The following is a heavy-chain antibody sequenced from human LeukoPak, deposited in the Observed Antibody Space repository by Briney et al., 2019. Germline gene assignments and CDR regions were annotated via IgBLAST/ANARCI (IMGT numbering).Heavy chain of an antibody. D-gene: IGHD2-2*01. V-gene: IGHV1-18*04. J-gene: IGHJ4*02. CDR1: GYTLTNYG. CDR3: ARGGQLLLDF. CDR2: ISTYNGNT. Sequence: GASVKASCRASGYTLTNYGISWVRQAPGQGLEWMGWISTYNGNTNYTQKLKGRVTMTTDTPTRTAYMELRSLRSEHTAVYYCARGGQLLLDFWGQGTLVTVSA.